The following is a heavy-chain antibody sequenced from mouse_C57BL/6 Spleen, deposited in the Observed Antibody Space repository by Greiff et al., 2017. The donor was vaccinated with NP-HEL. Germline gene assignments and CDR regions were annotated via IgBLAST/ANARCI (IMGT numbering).Heavy chain of an antibody. J-gene: IGHJ2*01. Sequence: EVQGVESGGGLVQPKGSLKLSCAASGFSFNTYAMNWVRQAPGKGLEWVARIRSKSNNYATYYADSVKDRFTISRDDAESMLYLQMNNLKTEDTAMYYCVREDIRDYYYGSSYDYWGQGTTLTVSS. CDR3: VREDIRDYYYGSSYDY. CDR1: GFSFNTYA. V-gene: IGHV10-1*01. D-gene: IGHD1-1*01. CDR2: IRSKSNNYAT.